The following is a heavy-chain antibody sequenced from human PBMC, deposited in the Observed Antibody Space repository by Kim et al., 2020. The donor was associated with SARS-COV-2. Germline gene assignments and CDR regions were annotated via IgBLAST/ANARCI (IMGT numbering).Heavy chain of an antibody. CDR3: AREWQGWFDP. CDR2: GST. Sequence: GSTSYTPSLKGRVTISVDTSKNQFSLKLSSVTAADTAVYYCAREWQGWFDPWGQGTLVTVSS. J-gene: IGHJ5*02. V-gene: IGHV4-31*02.